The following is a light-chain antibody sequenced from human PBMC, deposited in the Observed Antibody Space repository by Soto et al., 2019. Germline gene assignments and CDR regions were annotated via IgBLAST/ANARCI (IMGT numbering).Light chain of an antibody. V-gene: IGKV1-27*01. J-gene: IGKJ4*01. CDR2: AEY. CDR3: KTYNSAPLP. Sequence: DIQMTQVSSSLSASVGDTVTITCRASQGISNYLAWYQQKPGKVHKIMIYAEYTLQSGVTYRFSGSGSGADFTLTIRSMQPEDVATYSCKTYNSAPLPLGGGTKVDIK. CDR1: QGISNY.